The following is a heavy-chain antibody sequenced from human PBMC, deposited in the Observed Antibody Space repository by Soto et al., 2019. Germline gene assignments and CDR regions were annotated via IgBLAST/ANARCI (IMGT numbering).Heavy chain of an antibody. D-gene: IGHD3-16*01. Sequence: ASVKVSCKASGYTFTGYYMHWVRQAPGQGLEWMGWINPNSGGTNYAQKFQGWVTMTRDTSISTAYMELSRLRSDDTAVYYCARDRDFGDRNSAFDYWGQGTLVTSPQ. CDR3: ARDRDFGDRNSAFDY. CDR2: INPNSGGT. J-gene: IGHJ4*02. V-gene: IGHV1-2*04. CDR1: GYTFTGYY.